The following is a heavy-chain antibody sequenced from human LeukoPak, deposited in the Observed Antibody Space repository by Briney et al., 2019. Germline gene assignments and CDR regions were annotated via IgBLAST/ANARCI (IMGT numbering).Heavy chain of an antibody. CDR3: TRDYGDYNYYGTDV. Sequence: GGSLRLSCTASGFTFGDYAMSWFRQAPGKGLEWVGFIRSKAYGGTTEYAASVKGRFTISRDDSKSIAYLQMNSLKTEDTAVYYCTRDYGDYNYYGTDVWGQGTTVTVSS. J-gene: IGHJ6*02. CDR2: IRSKAYGGTT. D-gene: IGHD4-17*01. V-gene: IGHV3-49*03. CDR1: GFTFGDYA.